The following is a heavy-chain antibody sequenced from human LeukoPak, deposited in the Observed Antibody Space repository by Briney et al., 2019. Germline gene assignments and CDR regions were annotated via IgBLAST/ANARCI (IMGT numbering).Heavy chain of an antibody. V-gene: IGHV4-39*07. J-gene: IGHJ4*02. D-gene: IGHD3-10*01. CDR3: ARGERFGESRYYFDY. Sequence: SETLSLTCTVSGGSISSSSYYWGWIRQPPGKGLEWIGSIYYSGSTYYNPSLKSRVTISVDTSKNQFSLKLSSVTAADTAVYYCARGERFGESRYYFDYWGQGTLVTVSS. CDR2: IYYSGST. CDR1: GGSISSSSYY.